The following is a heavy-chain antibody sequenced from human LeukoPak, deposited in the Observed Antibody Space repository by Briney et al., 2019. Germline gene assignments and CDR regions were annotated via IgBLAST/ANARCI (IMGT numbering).Heavy chain of an antibody. CDR1: GGSISSGGYS. J-gene: IGHJ4*02. CDR2: VYRTGST. V-gene: IGHV4-30-2*01. D-gene: IGHD3-10*01. CDR3: ARDLSITMIRGVTFDY. Sequence: SETLSLTCAVSGGSISSGGYSWSWIRQPPGKGLEWIGNVYRTGSTYYNPSLTSRVTISIDTSKNQFSLKLSSVTAADTAVYYCARDLSITMIRGVTFDYWGQGALVTVSS.